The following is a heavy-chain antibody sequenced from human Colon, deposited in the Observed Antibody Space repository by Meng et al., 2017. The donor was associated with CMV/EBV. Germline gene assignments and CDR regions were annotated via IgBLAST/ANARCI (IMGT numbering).Heavy chain of an antibody. CDR1: GGSISSGGYY. J-gene: IGHJ4*02. Sequence: CTVSGGSISSGGYYWSWIRQHPGKGLEWIGYIFYTGDTYYIPSLKSRLTISVDTSKNQFSLRLSSVTAADTAVYYCARDSGYGHFDYWGQGVLVTVSS. CDR3: ARDSGYGHFDY. CDR2: IFYTGDT. V-gene: IGHV4-31*03. D-gene: IGHD5-12*01.